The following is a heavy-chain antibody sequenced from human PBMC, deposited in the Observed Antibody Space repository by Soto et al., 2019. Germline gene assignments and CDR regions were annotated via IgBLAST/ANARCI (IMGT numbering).Heavy chain of an antibody. J-gene: IGHJ6*02. V-gene: IGHV1-69*01. CDR1: GGTFSSYA. CDR2: IIPIFGTA. D-gene: IGHD3-10*01. Sequence: QVQLVQSGAEVKKPGSSVKVSCKASGGTFSSYAISWVRQAPGQGLEWMGGIIPIFGTANYAQKFQGRVTITADESTSTAYMELSSLRSEDTAVYYCARGPLYYGSGSYNYYYGMDVWGQGTTVTVSS. CDR3: ARGPLYYGSGSYNYYYGMDV.